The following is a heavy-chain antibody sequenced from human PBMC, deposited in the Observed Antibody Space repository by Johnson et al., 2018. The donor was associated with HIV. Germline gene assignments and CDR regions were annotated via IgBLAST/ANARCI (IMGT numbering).Heavy chain of an antibody. CDR2: ISTRGSTI. CDR3: ARRAIRDAFDI. CDR1: GFTFSDYY. Sequence: QVQLVESGGGLVKPGGSLRLSCAASGFTFSDYYMNWIRQAPAKGLEGVSYISTRGSTIYYADSVKGRFTISRDNAKNSLYLQMNSLRAEDTAVYYCARRAIRDAFDIWGQWTMVTVSS. V-gene: IGHV3-11*04. J-gene: IGHJ3*02.